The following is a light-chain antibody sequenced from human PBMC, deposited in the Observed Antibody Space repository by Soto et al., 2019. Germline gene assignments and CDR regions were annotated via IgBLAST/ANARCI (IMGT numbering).Light chain of an antibody. CDR2: YDD. Sequence: QPVLTQPPSVSEAPRQRVTISCSGSTSNVGDNAVNWYQHLPGKATKLLIYYDDLLPSGVSDRFSGSKSGTSASLAISGLQSEDEADYFCAAWDDSLNGYVFGTGTKLTVL. V-gene: IGLV1-36*01. J-gene: IGLJ1*01. CDR1: TSNVGDNA. CDR3: AAWDDSLNGYV.